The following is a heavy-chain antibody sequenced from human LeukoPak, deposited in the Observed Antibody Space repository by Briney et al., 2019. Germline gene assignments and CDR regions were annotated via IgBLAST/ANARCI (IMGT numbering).Heavy chain of an antibody. V-gene: IGHV5-51*01. CDR2: TYPGDSDT. J-gene: IGHJ4*02. Sequence: GESLKISCKGSGYSFASHWIGWVRQMPGKGLEWMGITYPGDSDTRYSPSFQGQVTISADKSISTAYLQWSSLKASDTAMYYCARVTGVVVPAATETDYWGQGTLVTVSS. CDR3: ARVTGVVVPAATETDY. CDR1: GYSFASHW. D-gene: IGHD2-2*01.